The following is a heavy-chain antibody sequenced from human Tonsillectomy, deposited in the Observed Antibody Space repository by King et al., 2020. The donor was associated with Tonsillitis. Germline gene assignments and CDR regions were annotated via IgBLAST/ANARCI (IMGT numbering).Heavy chain of an antibody. CDR1: VFTFSSYW. CDR3: ARDLHWNCAFDT. D-gene: IGHD1-7*01. J-gene: IGHJ3*02. CDR2: IKQDGSEK. Sequence: VQLVESGGGLVQPGGSLRLSCAASVFTFSSYWMSWVRQAPGEGREWGANIKQDGSEKQYLDSVKGRFTISRDNAKNSLHLQMNSLRAEDTALYYCARDLHWNCAFDTWGQGTMVTVSS. V-gene: IGHV3-7*01.